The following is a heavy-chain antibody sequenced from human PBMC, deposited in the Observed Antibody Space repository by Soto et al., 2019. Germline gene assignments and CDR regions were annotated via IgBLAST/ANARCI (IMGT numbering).Heavy chain of an antibody. CDR3: AKDVCSMSSCYNYYFDN. CDR2: ISISGGST. D-gene: IGHD2-2*02. J-gene: IGHJ4*02. Sequence: GGSLRLSCAASGFTFSSYAMNWVRQAPGKGLEWVSFISISGGSTHSADSVKGRFTISRDNSKNTLYLQMNSLRAEDTAVYYCAKDVCSMSSCYNYYFDNWGLGTLVTVSS. CDR1: GFTFSSYA. V-gene: IGHV3-23*01.